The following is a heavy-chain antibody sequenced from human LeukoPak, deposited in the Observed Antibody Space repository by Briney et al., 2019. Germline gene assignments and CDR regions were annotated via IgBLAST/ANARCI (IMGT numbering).Heavy chain of an antibody. CDR1: GFTFSSYG. Sequence: GGSLRLSCAASGFTFSSYGMHWVRQAPGKGLEWVAVISYDGSNKYYADSVKGRFTISRDDSKNTLYVQMNSLRAEDTAVYYCAKDLSFDYWGQGTLVTVSS. V-gene: IGHV3-30*18. J-gene: IGHJ4*02. D-gene: IGHD2/OR15-2a*01. CDR2: ISYDGSNK. CDR3: AKDLSFDY.